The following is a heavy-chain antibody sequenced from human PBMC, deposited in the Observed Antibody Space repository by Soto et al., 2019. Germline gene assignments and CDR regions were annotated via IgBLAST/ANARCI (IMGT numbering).Heavy chain of an antibody. V-gene: IGHV5-10-1*01. CDR1: GYSFTSYW. CDR3: ARQGRGDSSSWPTKQNWFDP. Sequence: PGESLKISCKGSGYSFTSYWISWVRQMPGKGLEWMGRIDPSDSYTNYSPSFQGHVTISADKSISTAYLQWSSLKASDTAMYYCARQGRGDSSSWPTKQNWFDPWGQGTLVTGSS. J-gene: IGHJ5*02. CDR2: IDPSDSYT. D-gene: IGHD6-13*01.